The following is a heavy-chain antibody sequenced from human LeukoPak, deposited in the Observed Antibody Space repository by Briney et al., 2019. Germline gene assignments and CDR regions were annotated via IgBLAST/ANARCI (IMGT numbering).Heavy chain of an antibody. D-gene: IGHD6-13*01. CDR1: GFTFSNYV. CDR2: ISTTSTTI. V-gene: IGHV3-48*04. J-gene: IGHJ4*02. CDR3: ARDPGYSSTWYWSY. Sequence: GRSLRLSCAASGFTFSNYVIHWVRQAPGKGLEWVSYISTTSTTIYYADSVKGRFTISRDNAKNSLYLQMNSLRAEDTAVYYCARDPGYSSTWYWSYWGQGTLVTVSS.